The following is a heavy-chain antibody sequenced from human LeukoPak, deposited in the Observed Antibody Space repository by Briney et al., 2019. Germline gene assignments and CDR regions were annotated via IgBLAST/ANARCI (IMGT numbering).Heavy chain of an antibody. Sequence: PSETLSLTCAVYGGSFSGYYWSWIRQPPGKGLEWIGEINHSGSTNYNPSLKSRVTISVDTSKNQFSLKLSSVTAADAAVYYCARHRCSGGSCYPMNWFDPWGQGTLVTVSS. J-gene: IGHJ5*02. CDR3: ARHRCSGGSCYPMNWFDP. CDR2: INHSGST. D-gene: IGHD2-15*01. CDR1: GGSFSGYY. V-gene: IGHV4-34*01.